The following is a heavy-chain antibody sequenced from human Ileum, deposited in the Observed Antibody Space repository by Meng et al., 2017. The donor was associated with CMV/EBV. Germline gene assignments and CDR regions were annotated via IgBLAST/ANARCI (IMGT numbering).Heavy chain of an antibody. D-gene: IGHD2-2*01. Sequence: SETLSLTCTVSGDSISSSGYFWTWIRQHPGKGLQWIGYISSSGTPYYNPSLQSRVSMSLDTSKNQFSLNLNSMTAADTAVYYCTRLRCTSTCSFGGDMGVWGQGTTVTVSS. J-gene: IGHJ6*02. CDR1: GDSISSSGYF. CDR2: ISSSGTP. V-gene: IGHV4-31*03. CDR3: TRLRCTSTCSFGGDMGV.